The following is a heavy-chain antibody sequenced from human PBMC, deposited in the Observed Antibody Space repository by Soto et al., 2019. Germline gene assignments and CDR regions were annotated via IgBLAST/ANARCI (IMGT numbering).Heavy chain of an antibody. V-gene: IGHV4-34*01. D-gene: IGHD3-22*01. CDR3: ARDDSSGFDY. J-gene: IGHJ4*02. Sequence: QVQLQQWGAGLLKPSETLSLTCAVYGGSFSGYYWSWIRQPPGKGLEWIGEINHSGSTNYNPSLKSRVTLSVDTSKNQFSLKLSSVTAADTAVYYCARDDSSGFDYWGQGTLVTVSS. CDR2: INHSGST. CDR1: GGSFSGYY.